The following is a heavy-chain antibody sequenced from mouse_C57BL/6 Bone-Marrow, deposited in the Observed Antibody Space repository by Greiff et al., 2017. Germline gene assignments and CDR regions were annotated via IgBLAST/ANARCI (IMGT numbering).Heavy chain of an antibody. V-gene: IGHV1-50*01. CDR3: ARRAYYYGSSSWLAY. CDR1: GYTFTSYW. D-gene: IGHD1-1*01. CDR2: IDPSDSYT. Sequence: VQLQQPGAELVKPGASVKLSCKASGYTFTSYWMQWVKQRPGQGLEWIGEIDPSDSYTNYNQKFKGKATLTVDTSSSTAYMQLSSLTSEDSAVYYCARRAYYYGSSSWLAYWGQGTLVTVSA. J-gene: IGHJ3*01.